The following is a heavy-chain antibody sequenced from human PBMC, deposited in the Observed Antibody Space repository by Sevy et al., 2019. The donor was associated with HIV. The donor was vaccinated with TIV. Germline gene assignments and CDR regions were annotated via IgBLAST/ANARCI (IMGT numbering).Heavy chain of an antibody. J-gene: IGHJ6*02. CDR3: ARDAIRYGMDV. CDR1: KFTFSDYY. CDR2: INSDGSST. V-gene: IGHV3-74*01. Sequence: GGSLRLSCAASKFTFSDYYMSWIRQAPGKGLEWVSRINSDGSSTSYADSVKGRFTISRDNAKNTLYLQMNSLRAEDTAVYYCARDAIRYGMDVWGQGTTVTVSS. D-gene: IGHD2-2*02.